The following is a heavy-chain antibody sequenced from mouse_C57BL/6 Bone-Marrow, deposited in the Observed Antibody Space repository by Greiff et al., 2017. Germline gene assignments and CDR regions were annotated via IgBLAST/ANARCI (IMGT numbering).Heavy chain of an antibody. Sequence: EVQLQQSGAELVKPGASVKLSCTASGFNIKDYDMHWVKQRTEQGLEWIGRIDPEDGETKYAQKFPGKATITADTSSNTAYLQLSSLTSEGTAVYCCALTGTGDWGQGTTLTVSA. J-gene: IGHJ2*01. CDR3: ALTGTGD. V-gene: IGHV14-2*01. D-gene: IGHD4-1*01. CDR1: GFNIKDYD. CDR2: IDPEDGET.